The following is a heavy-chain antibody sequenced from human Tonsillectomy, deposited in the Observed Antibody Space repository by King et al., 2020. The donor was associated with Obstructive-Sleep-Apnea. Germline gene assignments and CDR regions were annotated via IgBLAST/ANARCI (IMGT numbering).Heavy chain of an antibody. J-gene: IGHJ4*02. CDR3: AADRENSQGGY. CDR2: ISSDGRET. D-gene: IGHD6-6*01. Sequence: VQLVESGGDLVHPGGSLRLSCAAAGLTFSNYWMDWVRQTPGKGLVWVSRISSDGRETTDEDSVKGRITTSRDNARNTLSLQMNSLRGEDTGIYYCAADRENSQGGYWGQGTLVTVSS. V-gene: IGHV3-74*03. CDR1: GLTFSNYW.